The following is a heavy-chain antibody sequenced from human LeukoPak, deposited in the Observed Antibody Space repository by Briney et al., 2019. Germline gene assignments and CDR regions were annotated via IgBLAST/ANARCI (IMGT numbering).Heavy chain of an antibody. V-gene: IGHV1-69*04. CDR1: GGTFSSYA. CDR2: IIPILGIA. Sequence: ASVKVSCKVSGGTFSSYAISWVRQAPGQGLEWMGRIIPILGIANYAQKFQGRVTITADKSTSTAYMELSSLRSEDTAVYYCARAAPSRWFDPWGQGTLVTVSS. D-gene: IGHD6-6*01. J-gene: IGHJ5*02. CDR3: ARAAPSRWFDP.